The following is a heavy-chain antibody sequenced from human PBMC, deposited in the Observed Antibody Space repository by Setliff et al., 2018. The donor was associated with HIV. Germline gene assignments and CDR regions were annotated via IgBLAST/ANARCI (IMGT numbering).Heavy chain of an antibody. CDR2: IYTSGST. CDR1: GGSISSYY. V-gene: IGHV4-4*07. Sequence: SETLSLTCTVSGGSISSYYWSWIRQPAGKGLEWIGRIYTSGSTNYNPSLKSRVTMSVDTSKNQFSLKLSSVTASDTAVYYCARARYIVIRGDAGMDVWGPGTTVTVSS. CDR3: ARARYIVIRGDAGMDV. J-gene: IGHJ6*02. D-gene: IGHD3-10*01.